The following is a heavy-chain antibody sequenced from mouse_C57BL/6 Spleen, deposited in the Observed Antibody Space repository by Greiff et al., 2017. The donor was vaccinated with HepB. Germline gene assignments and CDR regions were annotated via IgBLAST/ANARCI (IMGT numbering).Heavy chain of an antibody. V-gene: IGHV1-47*01. CDR2: FHPYNDDT. CDR3: AIGYYGSSYGFAY. J-gene: IGHJ3*01. D-gene: IGHD1-1*01. Sequence: QVHVKQSGAELVKPGASVKMSCKASGYTFTTYPIEWMKQNHGKSLEWIGNFHPYNDDTKYNEKFKGKATLTVEKSSSTVYLELSRLTSDDSAVYYCAIGYYGSSYGFAYWGQGTLVTVSA. CDR1: GYTFTTYP.